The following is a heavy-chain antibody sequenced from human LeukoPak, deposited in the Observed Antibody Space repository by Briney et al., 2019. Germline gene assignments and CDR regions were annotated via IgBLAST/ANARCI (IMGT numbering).Heavy chain of an antibody. CDR1: GGSISSHY. J-gene: IGHJ4*02. V-gene: IGHV4-59*11. CDR3: ARAVTGYHFDH. Sequence: PSEALSLTCTVSGGSISSHYWSWIRQPPGKGLEWIGYIYYSGSINYNPSLQSRVTISVDTSKNQFSLKLSSVSAADTAVYYCARAVTGYHFDHWGQGTLVTVSS. D-gene: IGHD2-21*02. CDR2: IYYSGSI.